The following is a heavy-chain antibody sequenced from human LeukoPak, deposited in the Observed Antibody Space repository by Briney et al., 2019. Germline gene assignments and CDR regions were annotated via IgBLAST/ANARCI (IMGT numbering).Heavy chain of an antibody. D-gene: IGHD6-19*01. V-gene: IGHV3-23*01. J-gene: IGHJ4*02. Sequence: GGSLRLSCAASGFTFSSFDMSWVRQAPGKGLEWVSAITYSGATTNYADSVKGRFTISRDNSKNTLFLQMNSLRAEDTAVYYCAKAVAVALDYWGQGTLATVSS. CDR2: ITYSGATT. CDR3: AKAVAVALDY. CDR1: GFTFSSFD.